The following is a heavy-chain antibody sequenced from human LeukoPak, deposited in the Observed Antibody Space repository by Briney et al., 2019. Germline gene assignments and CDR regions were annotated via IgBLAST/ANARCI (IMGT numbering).Heavy chain of an antibody. J-gene: IGHJ5*02. CDR1: GDSISKDYYC. CDR3: ARDHIDGFNPNNWFDP. Sequence: NPSETLSLTCTVSGDSISKDYYCWAWIRQPQGKGLGGMGTIYNNANTYYNPPLESRVTMSVDTSKNQISLTLTSVTAADTAVYYCARDHIDGFNPNNWFDPWGQGTLVTVSS. D-gene: IGHD5-24*01. V-gene: IGHV4-39*07. CDR2: IYNNANT.